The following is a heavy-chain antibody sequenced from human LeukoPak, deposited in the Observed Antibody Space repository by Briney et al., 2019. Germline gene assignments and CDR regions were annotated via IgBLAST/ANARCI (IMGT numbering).Heavy chain of an antibody. CDR2: ISWNSGSI. V-gene: IGHV3-9*01. CDR3: AMGDSGVYYSPVGY. Sequence: PGRSLRLSCAASGFTFDDYAMHWVRQAPGKGLEWVSGISWNSGSIGYADSVKGRFTISRDNAKNSLYLQMNSLRAEDTALYYCAMGDSGVYYSPVGYWGRGTLVTVS. J-gene: IGHJ4*02. D-gene: IGHD3-22*01. CDR1: GFTFDDYA.